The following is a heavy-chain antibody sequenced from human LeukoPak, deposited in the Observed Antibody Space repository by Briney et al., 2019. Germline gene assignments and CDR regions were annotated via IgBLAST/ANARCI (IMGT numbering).Heavy chain of an antibody. CDR2: ISSSSSYI. CDR1: GFTFSSYS. J-gene: IGHJ4*02. D-gene: IGHD6-19*01. CDR3: ARVSYSSGWTNIDY. V-gene: IGHV3-21*01. Sequence: GGSLRLSCAASGFTFSSYSMNWVRRAPGKGLEWVSSISSSSSYIYYADSVKGRFTISRDNAKNSLYLQMNSLRAEDTAVYYCARVSYSSGWTNIDYWGQGTLVTVSS.